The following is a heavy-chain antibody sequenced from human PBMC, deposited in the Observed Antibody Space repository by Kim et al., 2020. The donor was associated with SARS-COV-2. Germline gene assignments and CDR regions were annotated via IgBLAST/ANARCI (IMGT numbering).Heavy chain of an antibody. CDR1: GGSISSYY. CDR3: ARGLGGSWILNYGMDV. D-gene: IGHD2-15*01. J-gene: IGHJ6*02. Sequence: SETLSLTVSGGSISSYYWSWIRQPAGKGLEWIGRIYTSGSTNYNPSLKSRVTMSVDTSKNQFSLKLSSVTAADTAVYYCARGLGGSWILNYGMDVWGQGTTVTVSS. V-gene: IGHV4-4*07. CDR2: IYTSGST.